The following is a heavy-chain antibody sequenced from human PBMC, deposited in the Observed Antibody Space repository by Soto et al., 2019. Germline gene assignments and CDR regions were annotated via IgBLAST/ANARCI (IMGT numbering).Heavy chain of an antibody. J-gene: IGHJ3*02. CDR2: IWYDGSNK. CDR3: ARGRYSSGWNAAFDI. D-gene: IGHD6-19*01. V-gene: IGHV3-33*01. Sequence: GGSLRLSCAASGFTFSSYGMHWVRQAPGKGLEWVAVIWYDGSNKYYADSVKGRFTISRDNSKNTLYLQMNSLRAEDTAVYYCARGRYSSGWNAAFDIWGQGTMVTVSS. CDR1: GFTFSSYG.